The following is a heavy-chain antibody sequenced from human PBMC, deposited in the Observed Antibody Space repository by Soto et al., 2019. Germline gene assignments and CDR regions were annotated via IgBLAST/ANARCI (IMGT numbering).Heavy chain of an antibody. D-gene: IGHD3-22*01. J-gene: IGHJ3*01. V-gene: IGHV3-7*01. CDR2: IKQDGGEE. CDR1: GFIFSDYS. Sequence: VQLVESGGGLVQPGGSLRLSCAASGFIFSDYSMSWVRQSPGKGLEGVANIKQDGGEEDYVDSVKGRLTISRDNAKNSLYLQMNSLRAEDTAVYYCARVYYESRGPTKYRAFDFWGQGTMVTVSS. CDR3: ARVYYESRGPTKYRAFDF.